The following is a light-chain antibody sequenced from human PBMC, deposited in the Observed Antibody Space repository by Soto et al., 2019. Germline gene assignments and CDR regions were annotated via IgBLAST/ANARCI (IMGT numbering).Light chain of an antibody. J-gene: IGKJ5*01. Sequence: DIQMTQSPSSLSASVGDTVTITCRASQDIINHLAWYQQRPGKVPNLLIYGASTLHSGVPSRFRGSGSGTHFTLTIIILQPEDVATYYCQNYHLALGTFGQGTRLEIK. CDR3: QNYHLALGT. CDR2: GAS. CDR1: QDIINH. V-gene: IGKV1-27*01.